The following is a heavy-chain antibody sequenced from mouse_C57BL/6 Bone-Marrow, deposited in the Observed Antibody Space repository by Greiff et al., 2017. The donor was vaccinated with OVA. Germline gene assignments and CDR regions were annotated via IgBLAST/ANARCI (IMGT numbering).Heavy chain of an antibody. V-gene: IGHV1-39*01. CDR3: GSGPCFAY. Sequence: EVQLQESGPELVKPGASVKISCKASGYSFTDYNMNWVKQSNGKRLEWIGEINPNYGTTSYNQKFKGKATLTVDQSSSTAYMQLNSLTSDDSSVYYCGSGPCFAYWGQGTLVPVSA. CDR1: GYSFTDYN. CDR2: INPNYGTT. J-gene: IGHJ3*01.